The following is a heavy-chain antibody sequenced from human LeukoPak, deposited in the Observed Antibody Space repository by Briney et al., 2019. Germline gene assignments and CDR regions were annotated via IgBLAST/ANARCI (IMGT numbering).Heavy chain of an antibody. CDR2: ISSSNSYI. V-gene: IGHV3-21*01. J-gene: IGHJ3*02. CDR1: GFTFSSYA. Sequence: PGGSLRLSCAASGFTFSSYAMHWVRQAPGKGLEWVSFISSSNSYIYYADSVKGRFTISRDNAKNSLYLQMNSLRAEDTAVYYCARGGIITSYAFEIWGQGAMVTVSS. D-gene: IGHD1-26*01. CDR3: ARGGIITSYAFEI.